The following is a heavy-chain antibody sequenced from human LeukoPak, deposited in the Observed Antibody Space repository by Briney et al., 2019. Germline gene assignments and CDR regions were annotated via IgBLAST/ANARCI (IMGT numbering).Heavy chain of an antibody. CDR3: SRESGPFCPFGY. CDR2: ISLAGQT. V-gene: IGHV4-4*02. Sequence: SGTLSLTCGVSGGSISGTNWWSWVRQPPGQGLEWIGDISLAGQTNYNPSLNGRVTMSLDKSSNQLSLHLTTVTAADTATYYCSRESGPFCPFGYWGQGTLVIVSS. J-gene: IGHJ4*02. D-gene: IGHD1-26*01. CDR1: GGSISGTNW.